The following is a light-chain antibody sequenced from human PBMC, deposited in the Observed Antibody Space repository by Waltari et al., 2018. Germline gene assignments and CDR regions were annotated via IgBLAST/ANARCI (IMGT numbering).Light chain of an antibody. V-gene: IGLV3-21*03. CDR1: DIGTRS. CDR2: DDS. Sequence: SYVLTQPPSVSVAPGKTARIPCGGNDIGTRSVPCYQQKPGQAPVLVVFDDSDRPSGIPERFSGSNSANTATLTISRVEAGDEADYYCHVWDTRTDHVVFGGGTKLTVL. J-gene: IGLJ2*01. CDR3: HVWDTRTDHVV.